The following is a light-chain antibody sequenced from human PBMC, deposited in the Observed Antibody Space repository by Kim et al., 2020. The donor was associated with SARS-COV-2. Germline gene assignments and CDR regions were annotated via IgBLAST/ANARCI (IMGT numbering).Light chain of an antibody. V-gene: IGKV3-20*01. CDR3: QQCGRSPIT. CDR2: SVS. Sequence: SPGERATLSCRASQSVSSTYLDWYQQKPGQPPRLLIYSVSSRAPGVPDRFSASGSGTDFTLTISRLEPEDFAVYYCQQCGRSPITFGPGTKVDIK. J-gene: IGKJ3*01. CDR1: QSVSSTY.